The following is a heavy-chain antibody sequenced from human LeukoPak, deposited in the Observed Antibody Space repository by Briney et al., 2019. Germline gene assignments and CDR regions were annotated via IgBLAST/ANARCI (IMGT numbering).Heavy chain of an antibody. V-gene: IGHV3-48*01. J-gene: IGHJ4*02. CDR2: ISSSSSTI. Sequence: PGGSLRLSCAASGFTFSSYWMSWVRQAPGQGLEWVSYISSSSSTIYYADSVKGRFTISRDNAKNSLYLQMKTLRAEDTAVYYCARDRSTTVAGTGGFFDYWGQGTLVTVSS. CDR3: ARDRSTTVAGTGGFFDY. CDR1: GFTFSSYW. D-gene: IGHD6-19*01.